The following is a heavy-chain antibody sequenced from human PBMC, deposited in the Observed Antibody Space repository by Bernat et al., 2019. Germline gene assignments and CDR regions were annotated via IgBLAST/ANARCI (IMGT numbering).Heavy chain of an antibody. CDR1: GGSISSSNW. J-gene: IGHJ6*02. CDR3: ARGNYDCWSGQYYYYYYGMDV. V-gene: IGHV4-4*02. CDR2: IYHSEST. D-gene: IGHD3-3*01. Sequence: QVQLQESGPGLVKPSGTLSLTCGVSGGSISSSNWWSWVRQPPGKGLEWIGEIYHSESTTYNPSLKSRVTISVDKSKNQFSLKLSSVTAADTAVYYCARGNYDCWSGQYYYYYYGMDVWGQGTTVTVSS.